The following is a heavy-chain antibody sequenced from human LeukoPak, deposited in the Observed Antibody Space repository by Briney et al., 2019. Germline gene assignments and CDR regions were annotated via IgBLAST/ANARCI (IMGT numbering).Heavy chain of an antibody. Sequence: GGSLRLSCAASGFTFNKHWMHWVRQAPGKGLDWVSRIDNDGSNAIYADSVKARFTISRDNANNTLYLQMNSLRAEDTAVYHCAGDRPHNWFDPWGQGTLVTVSS. V-gene: IGHV3-74*01. CDR1: GFTFNKHW. CDR3: AGDRPHNWFDP. J-gene: IGHJ5*02. CDR2: IDNDGSNA.